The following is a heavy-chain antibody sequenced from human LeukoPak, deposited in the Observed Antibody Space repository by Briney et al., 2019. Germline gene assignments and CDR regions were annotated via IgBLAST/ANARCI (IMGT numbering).Heavy chain of an antibody. Sequence: SETLSLTCAVYGGSFSGYYWSWLRQPPGKGLEWIGEINDSGRTNYNPSLKSRENISVDTSKNHFSLKLSSVTAAVTAVYYCARLFCGGQCYSTPYYYYYMDVWGKGTTVTISS. D-gene: IGHD2-21*01. CDR1: GGSFSGYY. V-gene: IGHV4-34*01. CDR2: INDSGRT. J-gene: IGHJ6*03. CDR3: ARLFCGGQCYSTPYYYYYMDV.